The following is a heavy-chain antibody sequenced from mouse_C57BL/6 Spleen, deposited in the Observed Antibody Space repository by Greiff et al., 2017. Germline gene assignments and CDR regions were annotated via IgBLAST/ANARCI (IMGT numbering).Heavy chain of an antibody. CDR1: GYAFSSYW. Sequence: VQLVESGAELVKPGASVKISCKASGYAFSSYWMNWVKQRPGKGLEWIGQIYPGDGDTNYNGKFKGKATLTADKSSSTAYMQLSSLTSEDSAVYFCARGGQDYFDYWGQGTTLTVSS. J-gene: IGHJ2*01. V-gene: IGHV1-80*01. CDR2: IYPGDGDT. D-gene: IGHD1-1*02. CDR3: ARGGQDYFDY.